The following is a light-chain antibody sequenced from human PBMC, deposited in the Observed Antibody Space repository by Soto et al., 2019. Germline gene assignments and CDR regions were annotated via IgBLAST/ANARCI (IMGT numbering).Light chain of an antibody. V-gene: IGLV2-14*01. CDR1: SSDVGGYNY. CDR2: DVS. Sequence: QSVLTQPASVSGSPGQSITISCTGTSSDVGGYNYVSWYQQHPGKAPKLMIYDVSNRHSGVSNRFSGSKSGNTASLTISGLQAEDEADYYCSSYTSSSTPYVFGTGTKLTVL. J-gene: IGLJ1*01. CDR3: SSYTSSSTPYV.